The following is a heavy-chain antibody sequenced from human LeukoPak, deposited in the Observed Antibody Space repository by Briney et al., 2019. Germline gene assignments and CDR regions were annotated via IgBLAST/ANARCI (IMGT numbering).Heavy chain of an antibody. J-gene: IGHJ4*02. D-gene: IGHD2-21*02. V-gene: IGHV1-69*05. Sequence: ASVKVSCKASGGTLSSYDFSWLGQAPGQGLEWMGGIIPIYNTEDYAQRFLRSVTISTDESTNTFYMELSRLSHEATAVYYCARESLGCGGDCHFDFWGQGTLVTVSS. CDR3: ARESLGCGGDCHFDF. CDR1: GGTLSSYD. CDR2: IIPIYNTE.